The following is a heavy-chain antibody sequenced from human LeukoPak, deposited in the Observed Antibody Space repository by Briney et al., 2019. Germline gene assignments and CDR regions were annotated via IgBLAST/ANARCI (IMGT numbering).Heavy chain of an antibody. V-gene: IGHV3-21*01. J-gene: IGHJ4*02. CDR3: ARDPRLGPGHGDYYIGLGGY. D-gene: IGHD4-17*01. CDR1: GFTFSSYS. Sequence: PGGSLRLSCAASGFTFSSYSMNWVRQAPGKGLEWVSSISSSSSYIYYADSVKGRFTISRDNAKNSLYLQMNSLRAEDTAVYYCARDPRLGPGHGDYYIGLGGYWGQGTLVTVSS. CDR2: ISSSSSYI.